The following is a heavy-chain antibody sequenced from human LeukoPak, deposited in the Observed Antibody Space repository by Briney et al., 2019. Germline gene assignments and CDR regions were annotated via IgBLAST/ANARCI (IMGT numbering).Heavy chain of an antibody. Sequence: ASVKVSCRASGYTFTDNYVHWVRQAPGQGLEWMGIINPRGGSTTYAQKFQGRVTMTRDTSTSTVYMELSSLRSEDTAVYYCARDSGRTTVTWNFDYWGQGTLVTVSA. V-gene: IGHV1-46*01. CDR1: GYTFTDNY. D-gene: IGHD4-17*01. CDR2: INPRGGST. J-gene: IGHJ4*02. CDR3: ARDSGRTTVTWNFDY.